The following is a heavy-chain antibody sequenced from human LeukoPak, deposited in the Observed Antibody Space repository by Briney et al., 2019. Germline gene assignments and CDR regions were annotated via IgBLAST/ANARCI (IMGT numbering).Heavy chain of an antibody. D-gene: IGHD2-8*02. J-gene: IGHJ1*01. CDR3: ARTSRTGEPEYFQH. CDR1: GGSISSGDYY. CDR2: IYYSGST. V-gene: IGHV4-30-4*01. Sequence: SQTLSLTCTVSGGSISSGDYYWSWIRQPPGKGLEWIGYIYYSGSTYYNPSLKSRVTISVDTSENQFSLRLSSVTAADTAVYYCARTSRTGEPEYFQHWGQGTLVTISS.